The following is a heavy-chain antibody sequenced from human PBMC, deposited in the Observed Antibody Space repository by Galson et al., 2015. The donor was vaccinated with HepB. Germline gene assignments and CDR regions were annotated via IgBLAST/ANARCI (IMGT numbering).Heavy chain of an antibody. D-gene: IGHD3/OR15-3a*01. CDR2: IKRNTEGETK. Sequence: SLRLSCAASGFSFNDVWMNWVRQAPGKGLEWVGRIKRNTEGETKEYGISVKGRFTISRDDLKNIVHLEMNSLKSEDTAIYYCTSDSVNYGFWTSYGMDVWGQGTTVTVSS. CDR1: GFSFNDVW. CDR3: TSDSVNYGFWTSYGMDV. J-gene: IGHJ6*02. V-gene: IGHV3-15*01.